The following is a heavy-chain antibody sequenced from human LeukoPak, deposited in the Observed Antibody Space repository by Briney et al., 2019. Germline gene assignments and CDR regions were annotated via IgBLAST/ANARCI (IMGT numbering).Heavy chain of an antibody. J-gene: IGHJ5*02. D-gene: IGHD4-17*01. CDR3: AKDRGYGDYDNWFDP. Sequence: GGSLRLSCGASGFTFSNYGMLWVRQAPGKGLEWVSAISGSGGSTYYVDSVKGRFTISRDNSKNTLYLQMNSLRAEDTAVYYCAKDRGYGDYDNWFDPWGQGTLVTVSS. V-gene: IGHV3-23*01. CDR2: ISGSGGST. CDR1: GFTFSNYG.